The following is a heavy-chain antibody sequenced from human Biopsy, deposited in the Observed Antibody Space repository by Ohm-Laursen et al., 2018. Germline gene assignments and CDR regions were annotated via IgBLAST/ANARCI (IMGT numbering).Heavy chain of an antibody. CDR2: ISPYNGDT. Sequence: GASVKVSCKLSGYTFTNYGISWGRQAPGQGLEWMGWISPYNGDTDYAQKLQGRVPMTTDTSTSTAYMELRSLRSDDTAVYFCAREEDNSGYDYYGMDVWGQGTTVTVSS. J-gene: IGHJ6*02. CDR3: AREEDNSGYDYYGMDV. D-gene: IGHD3-22*01. V-gene: IGHV1-18*01. CDR1: GYTFTNYG.